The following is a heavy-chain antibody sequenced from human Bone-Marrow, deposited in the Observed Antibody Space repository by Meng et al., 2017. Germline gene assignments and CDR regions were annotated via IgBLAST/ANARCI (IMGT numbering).Heavy chain of an antibody. V-gene: IGHV4-59*01. J-gene: IGHJ6*02. CDR2: IYYSGST. CDR1: GGSISSYY. CDR3: ARESVAGFCYYGMDV. Sequence: GSLRLSCTVSGGSISSYYWSWIRQPPGKGLEWIGYIYYSGSTNYNPSLKSRVTISVDTSKNQFSLKLRSVTAADTAVYYCARESVAGFCYYGMDVWGQGTTVTVSS. D-gene: IGHD6-19*01.